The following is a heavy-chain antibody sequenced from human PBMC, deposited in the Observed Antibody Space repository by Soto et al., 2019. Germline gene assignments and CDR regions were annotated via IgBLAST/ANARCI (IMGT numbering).Heavy chain of an antibody. D-gene: IGHD2-8*01. CDR3: MRSHGAY. CDR1: GGSVSSGPYH. CDR2: ISYSGTA. J-gene: IGHJ4*02. Sequence: QVQLQESGPGQVKTSETLSLTCTVSGGSVSSGPYHWNWVRQPPGKGLEWIGHISYSGTANYNPSLRGRVIMATDTSMNQFSLRLTSVTAADTAVYYCMRSHGAYWGQGALVTVSP. V-gene: IGHV4-61*01.